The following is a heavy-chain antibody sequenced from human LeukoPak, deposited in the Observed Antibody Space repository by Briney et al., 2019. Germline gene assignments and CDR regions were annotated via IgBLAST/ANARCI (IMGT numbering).Heavy chain of an antibody. Sequence: GASVKVSCKASGYTFTSYDINWVRQATGQGLEWMGWMNPNSGNTGYAPKFQGRVTITRNTSISTAYMELNSLRSEDTAVYYCAIRPSCSSNSCYRDRPFDYWGQGTLVTVSS. V-gene: IGHV1-8*03. CDR2: MNPNSGNT. CDR3: AIRPSCSSNSCYRDRPFDY. J-gene: IGHJ4*02. CDR1: GYTFTSYD. D-gene: IGHD2-2*01.